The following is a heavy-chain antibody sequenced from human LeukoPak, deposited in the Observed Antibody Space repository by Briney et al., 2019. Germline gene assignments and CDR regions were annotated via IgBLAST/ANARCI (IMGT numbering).Heavy chain of an antibody. J-gene: IGHJ6*02. Sequence: ASVKVSCKASGYTFTSYGISWVRQAPGQGLEWMGWISAYNGNTNYAQKLQGRVTMTTGTSTSTAYMELRSLRSDDTAVYYCARSEGYCSSTSCYGYGMDVWGQGTTVTVSS. D-gene: IGHD2-2*01. V-gene: IGHV1-18*01. CDR3: ARSEGYCSSTSCYGYGMDV. CDR2: ISAYNGNT. CDR1: GYTFTSYG.